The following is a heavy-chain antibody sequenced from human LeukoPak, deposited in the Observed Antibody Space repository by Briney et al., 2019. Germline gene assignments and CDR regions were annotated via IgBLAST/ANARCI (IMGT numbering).Heavy chain of an antibody. CDR2: ISGSGGST. Sequence: GGSLRLSCAASGFTFSSYAMSWVRQAPGKGLEWVSAISGSGGSTYYADSVKGRFTISRDNPKNTLYLQMNSLRAEDTAVYYCAKADSKLAYCGGDCYSWGQGTLVTVSS. D-gene: IGHD2-21*01. CDR1: GFTFSSYA. CDR3: AKADSKLAYCGGDCYS. V-gene: IGHV3-23*01. J-gene: IGHJ4*02.